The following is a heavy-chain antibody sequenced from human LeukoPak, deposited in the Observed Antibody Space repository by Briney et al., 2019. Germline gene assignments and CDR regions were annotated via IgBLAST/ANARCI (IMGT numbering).Heavy chain of an antibody. CDR1: GYSFTSYW. V-gene: IGHV5-51*01. CDR3: ARHYCSGGNCYRHYYYDMDV. CDR2: IYPGDSDT. J-gene: IGHJ6*04. Sequence: GESLKISCKGSGYSFTSYWIGWVRQMPGRGLEWMGIIYPGDSDTRYSPSFQGQVTISADKSISTAYLQWSSLKASDTAMYYCARHYCSGGNCYRHYYYDMDVWGKGTTVTVSS. D-gene: IGHD2-15*01.